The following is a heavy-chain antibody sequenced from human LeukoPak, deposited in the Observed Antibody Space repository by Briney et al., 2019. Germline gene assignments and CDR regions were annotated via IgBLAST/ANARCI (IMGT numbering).Heavy chain of an antibody. CDR2: VGGTDGRT. Sequence: GGSLRLSCAASGFTFSTCNMNWVRQAPGQGLEWVSAVGGTDGRTYYAAFVKGRFTIYRDNSKNTLYLQMNSLRAEDTAVYYCAKDGSYYFDYWGQGTLVTVSS. V-gene: IGHV3-23*01. J-gene: IGHJ4*02. CDR1: GFTFSTCN. CDR3: AKDGSYYFDY.